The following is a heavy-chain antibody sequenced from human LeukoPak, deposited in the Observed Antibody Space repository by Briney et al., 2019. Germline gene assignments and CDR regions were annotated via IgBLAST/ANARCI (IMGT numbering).Heavy chain of an antibody. J-gene: IGHJ4*02. D-gene: IGHD2-2*01. CDR3: ARTDCSSTSCQTAD. V-gene: IGHV4-39*01. Sequence: PSVTLSLTCTVSGGSISSSSYYWGWIRQPPGKGLEWIGNIYYSGRTYYNPSLKSRVTISVDTSKNRFSLNLSSVTAADTAVYYCARTDCSSTSCQTADWGQGTLVTVSS. CDR2: IYYSGRT. CDR1: GGSISSSSYY.